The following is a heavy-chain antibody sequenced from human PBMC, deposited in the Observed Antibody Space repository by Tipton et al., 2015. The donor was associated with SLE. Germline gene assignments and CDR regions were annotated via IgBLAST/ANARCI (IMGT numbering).Heavy chain of an antibody. V-gene: IGHV4-61*09. CDR2: IYSSGST. CDR3: ARDFMANGNWFDP. Sequence: TLSLTCTVSGGSIITGSFYWSWIRQPAGKGLEWIGHIYSSGSTNYNPSLRSRVTISVDTSENQFSLILNSVTAADTAVYYCARDFMANGNWFDPWGQGTLVTVAS. CDR1: GGSIITGSFY. D-gene: IGHD5-24*01. J-gene: IGHJ5*02.